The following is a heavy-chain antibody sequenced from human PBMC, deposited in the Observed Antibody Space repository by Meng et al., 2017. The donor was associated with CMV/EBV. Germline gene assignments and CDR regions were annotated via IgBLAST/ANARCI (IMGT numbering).Heavy chain of an antibody. CDR1: GYSISSGYY. CDR2: IYHSGST. V-gene: IGHV4-38-2*02. CDR3: ATTRVYYYYGMDV. Sequence: GSLGLSCTVSGYSISSGYYWGWIRQPPGKGLEWIGSIYHSGSTYYNPSPKSRVTISVDTSKNQFSLKLSSVTAADTAVYYCATTRVYYYYGMDVWGQGTTVTVSS. J-gene: IGHJ6*02. D-gene: IGHD5-12*01.